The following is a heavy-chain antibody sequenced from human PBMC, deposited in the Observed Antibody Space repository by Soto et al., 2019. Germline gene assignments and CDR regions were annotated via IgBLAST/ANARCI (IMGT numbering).Heavy chain of an antibody. Sequence: GGSLRLSCAASGFTFSSYWMSWVRQAPGKGLEWVANIKQDGSEKYYADSVKGRFTISRDNAKNTLYLQMNSVRAEDTAVYYSVRDGREIIAVVVAALDDYGMDVGGQGPSVTVSS. CDR1: GFTFSSYW. CDR3: VRDGREIIAVVVAALDDYGMDV. V-gene: IGHV3-7*01. D-gene: IGHD2-15*01. CDR2: IKQDGSEK. J-gene: IGHJ6*02.